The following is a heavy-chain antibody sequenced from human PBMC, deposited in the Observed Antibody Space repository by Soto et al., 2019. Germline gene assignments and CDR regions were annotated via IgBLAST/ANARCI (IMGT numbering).Heavy chain of an antibody. CDR1: GGSFSGYY. CDR3: ARTGYCSSTSCYLDYYMDV. D-gene: IGHD2-2*01. Sequence: SETLSLTSAVYGGSFSGYYWSWIRQPPGKGLEWIGEINHSGSTNYNPSLKSRVTISVDTSKNQFSLKLSSVTAADTAVYYCARTGYCSSTSCYLDYYMDVWGKGTTVTVSS. V-gene: IGHV4-34*01. J-gene: IGHJ6*03. CDR2: INHSGST.